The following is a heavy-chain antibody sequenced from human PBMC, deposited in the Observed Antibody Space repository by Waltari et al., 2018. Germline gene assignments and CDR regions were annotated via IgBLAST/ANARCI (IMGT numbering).Heavy chain of an antibody. Sequence: QVQLVQSGAEVKKPGASVKVSCKVSGYTLTELSMHWVRQAPGKGLEWMGGFDPEDGETIYAQKFQGRVTMTEDTSTDTAYMELSSLRSEDTAVYYCATVTSKDIAVSWYWRDYFDYWGQGTLVTVSS. J-gene: IGHJ4*02. CDR2: FDPEDGET. CDR1: GYTLTELS. CDR3: ATVTSKDIAVSWYWRDYFDY. V-gene: IGHV1-24*01. D-gene: IGHD6-19*01.